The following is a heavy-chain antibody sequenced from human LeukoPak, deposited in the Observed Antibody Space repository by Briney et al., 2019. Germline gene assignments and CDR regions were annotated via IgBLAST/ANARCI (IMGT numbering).Heavy chain of an antibody. J-gene: IGHJ3*02. D-gene: IGHD1-26*01. CDR3: AKVDPPIIAGARGDAFEI. CDR1: GYRFTNFG. V-gene: IGHV1-18*01. Sequence: GASVKVSCKASGYRFTNFGITWVRRAPGQGLEWMGWTTPYDDNPEYGKKFQGRVTMTTDTSTDTAYLEVSSLRSDDTAVYYCAKVDPPIIAGARGDAFEIWGQGTLVTVST. CDR2: TTPYDDNP.